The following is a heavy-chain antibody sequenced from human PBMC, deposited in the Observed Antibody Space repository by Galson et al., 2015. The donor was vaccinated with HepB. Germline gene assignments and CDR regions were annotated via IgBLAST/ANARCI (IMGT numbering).Heavy chain of an antibody. J-gene: IGHJ4*02. CDR3: AKDRSWQFGVDY. V-gene: IGHV3-30*18. Sequence: SLRLSCAASGFTFSSYGMHWVRQAPGKGLEWVAVISYDGSNKYYADSVKGRFTISRDNSKNTLYLQMNSLRAEDTAVYYCAKDRSWQFGVDYWGQGTLVTVSS. CDR1: GFTFSSYG. D-gene: IGHD3-10*01. CDR2: ISYDGSNK.